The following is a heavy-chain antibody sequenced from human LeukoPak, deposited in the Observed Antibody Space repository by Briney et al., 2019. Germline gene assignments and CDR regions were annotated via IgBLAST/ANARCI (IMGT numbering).Heavy chain of an antibody. CDR3: ARSDYGDYSAYSDS. J-gene: IGHJ4*02. CDR2: IYYSGST. Sequence: PSETLSLTCSVSGGSISSYYWSWIRQPPGKGLEWIGYIYYSGSTNYNPSLKSRVTISVDTSKNQFSLNLTSVTAADTAVYYCARSDYGDYSAYSDSWGQGTLVTVSS. CDR1: GGSISSYY. V-gene: IGHV4-59*01. D-gene: IGHD4-17*01.